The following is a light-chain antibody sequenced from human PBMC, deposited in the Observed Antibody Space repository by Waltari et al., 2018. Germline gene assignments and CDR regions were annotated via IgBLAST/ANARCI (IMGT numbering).Light chain of an antibody. J-gene: IGLJ3*02. CDR1: SSNIGSNY. V-gene: IGLV1-47*01. CDR3: AAWDDNLSGLV. Sequence: QSVLTQPPSASGTPGQKVTISCNGSSSNIGSNYVYWYQQFPGTAPKLLIFKNNQRPAGIPDRCSDSKSGTSASLAINGLRSEDEADYDCAAWDDNLSGLVLGGGTKVTVL. CDR2: KNN.